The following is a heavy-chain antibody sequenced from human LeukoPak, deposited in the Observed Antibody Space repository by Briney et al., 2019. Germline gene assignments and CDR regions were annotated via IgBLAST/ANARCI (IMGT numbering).Heavy chain of an antibody. Sequence: GASVRVSCKASGYTFTSYYMHWVRQAPGQGLEWVGIINPSGSNTNYAQTFQGRVTMTRDTSTSTVYMEMSSLRSEDTAVYYCVRGPVYCSSTSCSLSWFDPWGQGTLVTVSS. CDR2: INPSGSNT. D-gene: IGHD2-2*01. V-gene: IGHV1-46*01. J-gene: IGHJ5*02. CDR1: GYTFTSYY. CDR3: VRGPVYCSSTSCSLSWFDP.